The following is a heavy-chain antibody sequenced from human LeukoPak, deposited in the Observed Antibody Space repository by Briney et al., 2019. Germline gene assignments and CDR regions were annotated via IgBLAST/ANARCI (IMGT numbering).Heavy chain of an antibody. Sequence: SVKVSCKASGGTFSSYAISWVRQAPGQGLEWRGGIIPIFGTANYAQKFQGRVTITADKSTSTAYMELSSLRSEDTAVYYCARGGIAVDRFDYWGQGTLVTVSS. J-gene: IGHJ4*02. V-gene: IGHV1-69*06. CDR1: GGTFSSYA. CDR2: IIPIFGTA. CDR3: ARGGIAVDRFDY. D-gene: IGHD6-19*01.